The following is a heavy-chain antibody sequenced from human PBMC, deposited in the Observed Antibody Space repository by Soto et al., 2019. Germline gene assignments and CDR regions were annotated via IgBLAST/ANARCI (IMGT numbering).Heavy chain of an antibody. CDR1: GFTFSNYW. CDR3: ARDSNVGYSNNWCDVFDL. CDR2: IQENGGQK. D-gene: IGHD6-13*01. Sequence: GGSLRLSCAASGFTFSNYWMTWVRQAPGKGLEWVANIQENGGQKFYVDYVEGRFTISRDNARNSLYLQMNSLRVDDTAMYYCARDSNVGYSNNWCDVFDLWGQGTMVTVSS. J-gene: IGHJ3*01. V-gene: IGHV3-7*03.